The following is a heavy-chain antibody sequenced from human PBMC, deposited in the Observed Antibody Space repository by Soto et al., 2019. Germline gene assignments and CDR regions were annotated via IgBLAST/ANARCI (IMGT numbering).Heavy chain of an antibody. CDR3: ARDSSXWYALDY. CDR2: IWYDGSNK. CDR1: GVTFRRYG. Sequence: PGGSLRLSCAASGVTFRRYGMHWVRQAPGKGLEWVAVIWYDGSNKYYADSVKGRFTISRDNSKNTLYLQMNSLRAEDTAVYYCARDSSXWYALDYWGQGTLVTVSS. V-gene: IGHV3-33*01. D-gene: IGHD6-19*01. J-gene: IGHJ4*02.